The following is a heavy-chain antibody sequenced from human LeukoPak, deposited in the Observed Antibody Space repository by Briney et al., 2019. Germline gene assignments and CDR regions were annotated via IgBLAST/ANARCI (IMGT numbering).Heavy chain of an antibody. CDR1: GYTFTSYG. D-gene: IGHD1-26*01. CDR2: ISAYNGNT. Sequence: GASVKVSCKASGYTFTSYGISWVRQAPGQGLEWMGWISAYNGNTNYAQKLQGRVTMTTDTSTSTAYMELRSLRSDDTAVYYCARGAASGSYRGGAFDIWGQGTMVTVSS. V-gene: IGHV1-18*01. J-gene: IGHJ3*02. CDR3: ARGAASGSYRGGAFDI.